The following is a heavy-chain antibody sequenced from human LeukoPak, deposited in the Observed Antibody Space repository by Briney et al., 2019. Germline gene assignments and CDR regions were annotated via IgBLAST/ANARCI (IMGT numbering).Heavy chain of an antibody. V-gene: IGHV4-34*01. CDR2: LYFIGRS. Sequence: SETLSLTFAVSGGLISGCYWCWIRQPPGKRLEWVLILYFIGRSYYKPSRKSRVSMSVDTPKNQTSLKPGSVTAADAAVYYCARATYYYGSGSYWKDYYYYYMDFWGKGTTVTISS. J-gene: IGHJ6*03. D-gene: IGHD3-10*01. CDR3: ARATYYYGSGSYWKDYYYYYMDF. CDR1: GGLISGCY.